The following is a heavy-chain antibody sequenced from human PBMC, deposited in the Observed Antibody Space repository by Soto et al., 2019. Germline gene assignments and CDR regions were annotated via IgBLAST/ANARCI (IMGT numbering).Heavy chain of an antibody. CDR3: AKGVNSSTPSGLYYYYYYMDV. CDR1: GFTFSSYA. V-gene: IGHV3-23*01. Sequence: PGGSLRLSCAASGFTFSSYAMSWVRQAPGKGLEWVSAISGSGGSTYYADSVKGRFTISRDNSKNTLYLQMNSLRAEDTAVYYCAKGVNSSTPSGLYYYYYYMDVWGKGTTVTVSS. CDR2: ISGSGGST. D-gene: IGHD2-2*01. J-gene: IGHJ6*03.